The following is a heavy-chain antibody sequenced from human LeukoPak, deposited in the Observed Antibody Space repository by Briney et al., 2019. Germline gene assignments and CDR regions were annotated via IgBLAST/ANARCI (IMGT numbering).Heavy chain of an antibody. CDR2: MNPNSGNT. V-gene: IGHV1-8*01. Sequence: ASVKVSCKASGYTFTSYDINWVRQATGQGLEWMGWMNPNSGNTGYAQKFQGRVTMTRDTSISTAYMELSRLRSDDTAVYYCARSDYYDSSGGGYYYYYMDVWGKGTTVTVSS. J-gene: IGHJ6*03. D-gene: IGHD3-22*01. CDR3: ARSDYYDSSGGGYYYYYMDV. CDR1: GYTFTSYD.